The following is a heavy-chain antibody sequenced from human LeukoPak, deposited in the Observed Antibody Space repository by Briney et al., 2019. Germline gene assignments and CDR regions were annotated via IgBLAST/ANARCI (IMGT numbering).Heavy chain of an antibody. D-gene: IGHD3-10*01. Sequence: ASVKVSCKASGYTFTSNYMHWVRQAPGQGLEWMGIINPSGGSTSYAQKFQGRVTMTRDTSTNTVYMELSSLRSEDTAVYYCARDFGSGSYYQPRFDYWGQGTLVTVSS. CDR3: ARDFGSGSYYQPRFDY. CDR2: INPSGGST. CDR1: GYTFTSNY. J-gene: IGHJ4*02. V-gene: IGHV1-46*01.